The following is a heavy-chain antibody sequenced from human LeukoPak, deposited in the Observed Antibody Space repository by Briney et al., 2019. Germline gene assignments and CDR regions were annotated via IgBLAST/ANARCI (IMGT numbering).Heavy chain of an antibody. D-gene: IGHD3-10*01. CDR2: IYYSGST. Sequence: SETLSLTCTVSGGSISSSSYYWGWIRQPPGKGLEWIGSIYYSGSTYYNPSLKSRVTISVDTSKNQFSLKLSSVTAADTAVYYCARHRYYYGSGQVSIGKFDPWGQGTLVTVSS. CDR1: GGSISSSSYY. CDR3: ARHRYYYGSGQVSIGKFDP. J-gene: IGHJ5*02. V-gene: IGHV4-39*01.